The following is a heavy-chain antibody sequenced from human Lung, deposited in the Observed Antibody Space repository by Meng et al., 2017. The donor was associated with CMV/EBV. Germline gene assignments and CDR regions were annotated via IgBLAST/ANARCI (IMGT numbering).Heavy chain of an antibody. Sequence: GGSLRLSCIGSGFTVSSNYMSWVRQAPGKGLEWVSVIYSGGSTYYADSVKGRFTISRDNSKNTLYLQMNSLRAEDTAVYYCARVAYDFWSGFTYYFDYWGQGTLVXVSS. CDR1: GFTVSSNY. J-gene: IGHJ4*02. CDR3: ARVAYDFWSGFTYYFDY. CDR2: IYSGGST. V-gene: IGHV3-53*01. D-gene: IGHD3-3*01.